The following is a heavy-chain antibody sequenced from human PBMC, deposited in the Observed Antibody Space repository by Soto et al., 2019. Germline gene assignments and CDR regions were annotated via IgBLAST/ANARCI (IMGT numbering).Heavy chain of an antibody. CDR3: ARDRTAGYYDSSGAYGMDV. CDR1: GFSFSTYA. CDR2: ISYDGSNK. J-gene: IGHJ6*02. D-gene: IGHD3-22*01. Sequence: VGSLRLSCAASGFSFSTYAIHWVRQAPGKGLEWVALISYDGSNKYYADSVKGRFTISRDNSKNTLYLQMNSLRAEDTAVYYCARDRTAGYYDSSGAYGMDVWGQGTTVTVSS. V-gene: IGHV3-30-3*01.